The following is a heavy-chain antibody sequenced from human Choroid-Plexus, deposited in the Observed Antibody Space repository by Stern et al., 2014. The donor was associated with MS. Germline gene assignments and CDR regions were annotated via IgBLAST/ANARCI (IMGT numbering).Heavy chain of an antibody. Sequence: VQLEESGGGVVQPGRPLRLSCVASGFTLGSCAMHWVRQAPGKGMEWVASVSYDGSNKYYADAVKGRFTIARDNSQNTLYMQMSSLRPEDTAVYYCAKDRQYLTYFFDHWGQGSLVTVSS. J-gene: IGHJ5*02. V-gene: IGHV3-30*18. D-gene: IGHD2/OR15-2a*01. CDR1: GFTLGSCA. CDR3: AKDRQYLTYFFDH. CDR2: VSYDGSNK.